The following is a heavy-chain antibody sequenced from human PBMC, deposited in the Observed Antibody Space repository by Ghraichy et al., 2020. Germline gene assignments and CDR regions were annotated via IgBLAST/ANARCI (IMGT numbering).Heavy chain of an antibody. CDR1: GYTFPDYY. CDR2: INPSSGGT. CDR3: ARDAGYYYYGLDV. V-gene: IGHV1-2*02. J-gene: IGHJ6*02. Sequence: ASVKVSCKTSGYTFPDYYVHWVRQAPGQGLEGMGWINPSSGGTNYAQKFQGRVTMTRDTSISTAYMELSRLRSDDTAVYYCARDAGYYYYGLDVWGQGTTVTVFS.